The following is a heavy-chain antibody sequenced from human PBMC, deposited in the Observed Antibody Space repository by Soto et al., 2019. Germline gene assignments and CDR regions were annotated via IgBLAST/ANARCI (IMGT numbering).Heavy chain of an antibody. V-gene: IGHV4-4*02. J-gene: IGHJ5*02. CDR3: ARRQDNWDTYNWFDP. Sequence: QVQLQESGPGLVKPSGTLSLTCAVSGGSISSSNWWSWVRQPPGKGLEWIGEIYHSGSTNYNPSLKSRVTISVDKSKNQFFLKLSSVTAADTAVYYCARRQDNWDTYNWFDPWGQGTLVTVSS. D-gene: IGHD1-20*01. CDR1: GGSISSSNW. CDR2: IYHSGST.